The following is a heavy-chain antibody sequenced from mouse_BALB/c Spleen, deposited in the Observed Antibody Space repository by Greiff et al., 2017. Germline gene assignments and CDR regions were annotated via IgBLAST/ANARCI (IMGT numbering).Heavy chain of an antibody. Sequence: DVQLQESGPGLVKPSQSLSLTCTVTGYSITSDYAWNWIRQFPGNKLEWMGYISYSGSTSYNPSLKSRISITRDTSKNQFFLQLNSVTTEDTATYYCARGRYYGSRHYFDYWGQGTTLTVSS. CDR2: ISYSGST. J-gene: IGHJ2*01. V-gene: IGHV3-2*02. D-gene: IGHD1-1*01. CDR1: GYSITSDYA. CDR3: ARGRYYGSRHYFDY.